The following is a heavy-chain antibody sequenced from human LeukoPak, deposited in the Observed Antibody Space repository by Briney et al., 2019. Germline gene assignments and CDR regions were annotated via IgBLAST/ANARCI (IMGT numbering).Heavy chain of an antibody. CDR2: INPSGGST. CDR1: GYTFTGYY. Sequence: ASVKVSCKASGYTFTGYYMHWVRQAPGQGLEWMGIINPSGGSTSYAQKFQDRVTMTRDTSTSTVYMELSSLRSEDTAVYYCARDGTYYYDSSGYYANWGQGTLVTVSS. CDR3: ARDGTYYYDSSGYYAN. V-gene: IGHV1-46*01. D-gene: IGHD3-22*01. J-gene: IGHJ4*02.